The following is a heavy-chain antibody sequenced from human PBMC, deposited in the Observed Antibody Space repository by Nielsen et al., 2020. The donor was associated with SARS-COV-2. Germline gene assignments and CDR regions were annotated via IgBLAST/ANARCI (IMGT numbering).Heavy chain of an antibody. J-gene: IGHJ2*01. CDR1: GFTFDDYA. Sequence: SLKISCVGSGFTFDDYAMHWVRQAPGKGLEWVSGISWNSVSIDYADSVKGRFTISRDNAKSSLYLQMKSLRAEDTAFYYCSKVYGDYVGFFDVWGRGTLVTVSP. CDR3: SKVYGDYVGFFDV. CDR2: ISWNSVSI. V-gene: IGHV3-9*01. D-gene: IGHD4-17*01.